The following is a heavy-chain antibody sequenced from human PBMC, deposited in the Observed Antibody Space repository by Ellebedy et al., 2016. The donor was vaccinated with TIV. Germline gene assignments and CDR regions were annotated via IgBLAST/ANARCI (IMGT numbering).Heavy chain of an antibody. Sequence: GGSLRLSXAASGFTFSSYSMNWVRQAPGKGLEWVSSISSSSSYIYYADSVKGRFTISRDNAKNSLYLQMNSLRAEDTAVYYCARGAGGFWSGLYPTAFDYWGQGTLVTVSS. V-gene: IGHV3-21*01. CDR2: ISSSSSYI. D-gene: IGHD3-3*01. J-gene: IGHJ4*02. CDR3: ARGAGGFWSGLYPTAFDY. CDR1: GFTFSSYS.